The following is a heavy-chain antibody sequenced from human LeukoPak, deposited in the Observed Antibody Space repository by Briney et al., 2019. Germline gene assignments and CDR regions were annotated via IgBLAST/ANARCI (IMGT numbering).Heavy chain of an antibody. CDR1: GFTFTNYW. CDR2: INQDGSEK. J-gene: IGHJ4*02. D-gene: IGHD3-10*01. Sequence: GRSLRLSCAASGFTFTNYWMSWVRQAPGKGLEWVANINQDGSEKYYGDSVRGRVTISRDNAKNALYLQMSSLRAEDKAVYYCAREIHYHGSGSYYNKGADHWGQGTLVTVSS. V-gene: IGHV3-7*01. CDR3: AREIHYHGSGSYYNKGADH.